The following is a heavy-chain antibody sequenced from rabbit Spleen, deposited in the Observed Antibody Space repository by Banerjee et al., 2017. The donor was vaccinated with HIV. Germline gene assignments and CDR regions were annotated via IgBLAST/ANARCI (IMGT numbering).Heavy chain of an antibody. V-gene: IGHV1S40*01. CDR2: IYPGDGDT. J-gene: IGHJ4*01. D-gene: IGHD6-1*01. Sequence: QSLEESGGGLVKPGTSLTLTCTASGFDLSSGYDMCWVRQAPGKGLEWIVCIYPGDGDTAYASWAKGRFTISRTSSTTVTLQMTSLTAADTATYFCAREVLYAAYAGFGDATIYYFDLWGQGTLVTVS. CDR3: AREVLYAAYAGFGDATIYYFDL. CDR1: GFDLSSGYD.